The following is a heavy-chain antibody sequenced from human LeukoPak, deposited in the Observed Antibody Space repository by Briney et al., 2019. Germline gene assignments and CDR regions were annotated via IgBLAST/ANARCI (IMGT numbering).Heavy chain of an antibody. V-gene: IGHV4-30-2*01. CDR2: IYHSGST. CDR3: ARNYYFDY. Sequence: PSETLSLTCAVSGGSISSGGYSWSWIRQPPGKGLEWIGYIYHSGSTYYNPSLKSRVTISVDRSKNQFSLKLSSVTAADTAVYYRARNYYFDYWGQGTLVTVSS. CDR1: GGSISSGGYS. J-gene: IGHJ4*02.